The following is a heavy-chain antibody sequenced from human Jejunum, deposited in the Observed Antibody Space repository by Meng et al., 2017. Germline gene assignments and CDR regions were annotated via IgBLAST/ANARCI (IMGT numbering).Heavy chain of an antibody. Sequence: GQLVESGGGLVQPGGRLGLYCAASGFTFSNSAMSWVRQAPGKGLEWVSVISGSDGRTYYADSVRGRFTISRDTSKNTLYLQMISLRAEDTAVYYCAKLTSLWGQGTLVTVSS. CDR3: AKLTSL. D-gene: IGHD3-16*01. J-gene: IGHJ4*02. V-gene: IGHV3-23*04. CDR1: GFTFSNSA. CDR2: ISGSDGRT.